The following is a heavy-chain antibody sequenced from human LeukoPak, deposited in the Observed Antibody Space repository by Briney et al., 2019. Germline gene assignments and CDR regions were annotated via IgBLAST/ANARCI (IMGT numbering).Heavy chain of an antibody. Sequence: GASVKVSCKAAGYTFTDYYMHWVRQAPGQGLEWMGGINPNSGGTNYAQKFQGRVTMTRDTSISTAYMELSRLRSDDTAVYYCARDEYGSGSYYKLRNYYYYYPDVWGKGTTVTISS. J-gene: IGHJ6*03. CDR1: GYTFTDYY. D-gene: IGHD3-10*01. V-gene: IGHV1-2*02. CDR3: ARDEYGSGSYYKLRNYYYYYPDV. CDR2: INPNSGGT.